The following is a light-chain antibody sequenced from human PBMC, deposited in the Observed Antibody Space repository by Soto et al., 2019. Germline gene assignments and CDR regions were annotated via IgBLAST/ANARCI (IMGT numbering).Light chain of an antibody. J-gene: IGKJ4*01. Sequence: EIVLTQSPGTLSLSPGERVTLSCRASQEVRGSQVAWYQQKPGQAPRLLIYDASNRATGIPARFSGSGSGTDFTLTISSLESEDFAVYYCQQRSNWPLLTFGGGTKVDIK. CDR1: QEVRGSQ. CDR2: DAS. V-gene: IGKV3-11*01. CDR3: QQRSNWPLLT.